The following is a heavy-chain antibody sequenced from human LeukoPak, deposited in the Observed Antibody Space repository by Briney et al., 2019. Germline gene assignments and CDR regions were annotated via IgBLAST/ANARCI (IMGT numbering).Heavy chain of an antibody. D-gene: IGHD6-19*01. V-gene: IGHV3-74*01. CDR2: INTDTRGT. CDR1: GLTFSDYW. J-gene: IGHJ4*02. CDR3: ARDRRWLADFDY. Sequence: GGSLRLSCAASGLTFSDYWMHWVRQAPGQGLVWVSIINTDTRGTYYADSVKGRFTISRDNYKNTLYVQMNSLRPEDTAVYYCARDRRWLADFDYWGQGSLVTVSS.